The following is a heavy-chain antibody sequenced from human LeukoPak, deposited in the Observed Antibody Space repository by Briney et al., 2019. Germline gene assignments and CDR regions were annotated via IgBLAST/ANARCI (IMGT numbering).Heavy chain of an antibody. CDR1: GGFISSNSAY. D-gene: IGHD3-16*01. CDR3: ARDIRGPNYFDY. J-gene: IGHJ4*02. CDR2: IYYSGST. Sequence: SETLSLTCTVSGGFISSNSAYWSWIRQHPGKGLEWIGYIYYSGSTYYNPSLKSRVTISVDTSKNQFSLKLSSVTAADTAVYYCARDIRGPNYFDYWGQGTLVTVSS. V-gene: IGHV4-31*03.